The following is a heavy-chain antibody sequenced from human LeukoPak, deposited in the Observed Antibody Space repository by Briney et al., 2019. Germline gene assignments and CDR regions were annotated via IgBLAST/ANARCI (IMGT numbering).Heavy chain of an antibody. CDR3: ARDEYRSRWLHP. J-gene: IGHJ5*02. D-gene: IGHD4-11*01. V-gene: IGHV3-7*01. CDR1: GFTFSSHW. CDR2: IKGDGSEK. Sequence: GGSLRLSCAASGFTFSSHWMSWVRLAPGKGLEWVANIKGDGSEKWYVDSVKGRFTTSRDNAQNSVHLQMNSLRAEDTAVYYCARDEYRSRWLHPWGQGTLVTVTS.